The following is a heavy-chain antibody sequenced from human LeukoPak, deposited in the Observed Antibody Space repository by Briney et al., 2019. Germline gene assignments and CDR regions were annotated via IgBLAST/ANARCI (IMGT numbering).Heavy chain of an antibody. CDR1: GYTFTSYG. Sequence: ASVKVSCKASGYTFTSYGISWVRQAPGQGLEWMGWISAYNGNTNYAQKFQGRVTITADESTSTAYMELSSLRSEDTAVYYCARDLTDHYYGRDYYCYMDVWGKGTTVTISS. J-gene: IGHJ6*03. V-gene: IGHV1-18*01. D-gene: IGHD3-10*01. CDR2: ISAYNGNT. CDR3: ARDLTDHYYGRDYYCYMDV.